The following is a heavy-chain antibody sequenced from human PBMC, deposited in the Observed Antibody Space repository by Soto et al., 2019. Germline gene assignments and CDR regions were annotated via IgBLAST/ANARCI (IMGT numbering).Heavy chain of an antibody. CDR1: GGIFSSYA. D-gene: IGHD1-1*01. Sequence: QVQLVQSGAEVKKPGSSVKVSCKASGGIFSSYAISWVRQAPGQGLEWMGGIIPIFGTANYAQKFQGRVTSIADKSTSTAYMELSSLRSEDTAVYYCAAPSFFSYKGYFDYWGQGTLVTVSS. V-gene: IGHV1-69*06. CDR3: AAPSFFSYKGYFDY. J-gene: IGHJ4*02. CDR2: IIPIFGTA.